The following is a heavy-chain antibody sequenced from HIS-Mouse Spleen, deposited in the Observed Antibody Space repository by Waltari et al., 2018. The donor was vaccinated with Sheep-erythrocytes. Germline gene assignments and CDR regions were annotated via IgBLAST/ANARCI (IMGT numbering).Heavy chain of an antibody. CDR2: MSMSSSYI. CDR1: GFTFSSYS. D-gene: IGHD5-12*01. CDR3: ARAGYSGEYYFDY. J-gene: IGHJ4*02. Sequence: EVQLVESGGGLVKPGGSLRLYCAASGFTFSSYSMNWVRQAPGKGLRWVQAMSMSSSYIYYADSVKGRFTHSRGNAKNRLYRQMSSLRVEDTAVYYCARAGYSGEYYFDYWGQETLVTVTS. V-gene: IGHV3-21*01.